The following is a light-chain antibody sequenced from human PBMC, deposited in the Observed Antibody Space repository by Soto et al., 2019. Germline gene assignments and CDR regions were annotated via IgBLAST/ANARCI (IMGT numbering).Light chain of an antibody. CDR2: DNN. CDR3: GTWDSSLSAG. J-gene: IGLJ2*01. Sequence: QSVLTQPPSVSAAPGQKVTISCSGSSSNIGNNYVSWYQQLPGTAPKLLIYDNNKRPSGIPDRFSGSKSGTSATLGITGLQTGDEADYYCGTWDSSLSAGLGGGPK. V-gene: IGLV1-51*01. CDR1: SSNIGNNY.